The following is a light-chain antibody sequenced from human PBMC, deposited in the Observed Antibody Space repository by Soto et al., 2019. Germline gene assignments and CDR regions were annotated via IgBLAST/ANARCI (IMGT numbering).Light chain of an antibody. J-gene: IGKJ1*01. CDR3: QQYGSSPRT. CDR1: QSVSSNY. Sequence: EIVLTQSPCTLSLSPGERATLSCRASQSVSSNYLAWYQQKAGQSPRLLISGASSRATGIPDRFSGSGSGTDFTLTISRLEPEDFAVYYCQQYGSSPRTFGQGTKVEIK. V-gene: IGKV3-20*01. CDR2: GAS.